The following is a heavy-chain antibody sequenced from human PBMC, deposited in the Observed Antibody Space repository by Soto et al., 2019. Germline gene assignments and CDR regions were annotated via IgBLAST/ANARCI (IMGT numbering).Heavy chain of an antibody. D-gene: IGHD2-8*01. CDR2: ISYDGSKK. V-gene: IGHV3-30*18. CDR1: GLTFSAYG. J-gene: IGHJ3*02. Sequence: GGSLRLSCEASGLTFSAYGMHWVRQAPGKGLEWVATISYDGSKKYFGDSVKGRFTISRDNSKSTLYLEMNSLRTEDTAVYYCAKASHCNKGRCSLGLIGDRAFDIWGQGTMVTVSS. CDR3: AKASHCNKGRCSLGLIGDRAFDI.